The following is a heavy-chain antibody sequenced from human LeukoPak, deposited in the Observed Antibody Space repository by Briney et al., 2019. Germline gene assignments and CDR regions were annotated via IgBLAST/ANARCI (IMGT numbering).Heavy chain of an antibody. CDR3: ARSIIGTRSKFDY. CDR2: VYYSGST. J-gene: IGHJ4*02. D-gene: IGHD1/OR15-1a*01. V-gene: IGHV4-59*08. Sequence: SQTLSLTCTVSGGSLSSYYLSWIPEPPGKGLEWFGYVYYSGSTNNNPSLKSRVTISVDTSKNHFSLKLSSVTAADTAVYSCARSIIGTRSKFDYWGQGTLVTVSS. CDR1: GGSLSSYY.